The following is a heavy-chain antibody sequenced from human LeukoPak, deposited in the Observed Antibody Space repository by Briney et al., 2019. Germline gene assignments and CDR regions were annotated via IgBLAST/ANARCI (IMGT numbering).Heavy chain of an antibody. CDR1: GFTCSSYW. J-gene: IGHJ6*03. V-gene: IGHV3-74*01. Sequence: GGSLRLSCAASGFTCSSYWMYWVRQAPGKGLVWVSRIKSDGRRDGSSTSYAESVKGRFTMSRDNAKNFLYLQMNSLRAEDTALYYCARADYDLYMDVWGKGTTVTVSS. D-gene: IGHD3-3*01. CDR3: ARADYDLYMDV. CDR2: IKSDGRRDGSST.